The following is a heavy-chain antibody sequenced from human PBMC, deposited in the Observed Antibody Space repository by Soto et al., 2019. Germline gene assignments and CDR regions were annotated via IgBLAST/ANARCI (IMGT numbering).Heavy chain of an antibody. Sequence: QVQLVQSGAEVKKPGASVKVSCKASGYTFTNYAFSWVRQAPGHGLEWMGWISAYNGNTNYPQKLQGRVTMTTDTSTCTAYMELRSLRSDDTAVYYCARDLAAAGPFDCWGQGTLVTVSS. CDR2: ISAYNGNT. J-gene: IGHJ4*02. V-gene: IGHV1-18*01. CDR1: GYTFTNYA. D-gene: IGHD6-13*01. CDR3: ARDLAAAGPFDC.